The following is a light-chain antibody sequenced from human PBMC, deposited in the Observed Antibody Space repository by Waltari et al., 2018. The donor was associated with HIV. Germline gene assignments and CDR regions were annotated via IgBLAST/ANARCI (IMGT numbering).Light chain of an antibody. V-gene: IGLV3-9*01. CDR3: HVWDSSTVV. CDR1: NSGRNN. CDR2: RDS. Sequence: SYELTQPLSVSVALGQTARITCGGNNSGRNNVHWYQQKPGQAPVLVNYRDSNRPSGIPERFSGSNSGNTATLTISRAQAGDEADYYCHVWDSSTVVFGGGTKLTVL. J-gene: IGLJ2*01.